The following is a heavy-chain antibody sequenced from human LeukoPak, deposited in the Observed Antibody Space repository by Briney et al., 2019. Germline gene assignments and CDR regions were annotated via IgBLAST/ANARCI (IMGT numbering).Heavy chain of an antibody. CDR2: IYYSENT. V-gene: IGHV4-59*11. Sequence: SETLSLTCAVSGGSISGHYWSWIRQPSGKGLEWIGYIYYSENTRYNPSLKSRVTISADTSKNQVSLELTSVTAADTAVYYCARRWRADHFDSWGQGTLVTVSS. CDR1: GGSISGHY. CDR3: ARRWRADHFDS. D-gene: IGHD4-23*01. J-gene: IGHJ4*02.